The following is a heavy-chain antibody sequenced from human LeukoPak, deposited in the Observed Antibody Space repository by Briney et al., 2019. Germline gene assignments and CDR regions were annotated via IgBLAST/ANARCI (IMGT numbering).Heavy chain of an antibody. CDR2: ISSSSSYI. D-gene: IGHD2-2*01. CDR1: GFTFSSYS. V-gene: IGHV3-21*01. Sequence: TGGSLRLSCAASGFTFSSYSMNWVRQAPGKGLEWVSSISSSSSYIYYADSVKGRFTISRDNAKNSLYLQMNSLRAEDTAVYYCARVPRRIVVVPAANDYWGQGTLVTVSS. J-gene: IGHJ4*02. CDR3: ARVPRRIVVVPAANDY.